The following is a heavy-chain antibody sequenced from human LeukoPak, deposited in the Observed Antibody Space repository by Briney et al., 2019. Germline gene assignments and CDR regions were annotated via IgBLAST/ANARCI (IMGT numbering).Heavy chain of an antibody. Sequence: VSVKVSCKSSGYTFTSYYMHWVRQAPGQGLEWMGIINPSGGSTSYAQKFQGRVTMTRDTSTSTVYMELSSLRSEDTAVYYCARDRIIVGATTGADYWGQGTLVTVSS. CDR2: INPSGGST. CDR3: ARDRIIVGATTGADY. D-gene: IGHD1-26*01. J-gene: IGHJ4*02. V-gene: IGHV1-46*01. CDR1: GYTFTSYY.